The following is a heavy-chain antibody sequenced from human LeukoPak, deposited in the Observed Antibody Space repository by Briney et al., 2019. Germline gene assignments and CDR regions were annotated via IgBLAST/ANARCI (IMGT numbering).Heavy chain of an antibody. D-gene: IGHD3-16*01. V-gene: IGHV3-23*01. CDR2: ISGSGGST. CDR3: AKDTAVVMITFGGVVPPPGFDY. CDR1: GFTFSSYA. J-gene: IGHJ4*02. Sequence: GGSLRLSCAASGFTFSSYAMSWVRQAPGKGLEWVSAISGSGGSTYYADSVKGRFTISRDNSKNTLYLQMNSLRAEDTAVYYRAKDTAVVMITFGGVVPPPGFDYWGQGTLVTVSS.